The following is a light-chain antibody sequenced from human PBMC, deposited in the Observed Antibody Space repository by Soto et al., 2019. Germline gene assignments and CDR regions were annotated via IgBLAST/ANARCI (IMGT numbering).Light chain of an antibody. J-gene: IGLJ2*01. CDR3: SSYAGSNSPVV. V-gene: IGLV2-8*01. CDR1: NSDIGNYND. Sequence: QSALTQPPSASGSPGQSVTISCTGTNSDIGNYNDVSWYQQHPGEAPKLSIYDVTERPSRVPDRFSGSKSGNTASLTVSGLRPEDEAHYYCSSYAGSNSPVVFGGGTKLTVL. CDR2: DVT.